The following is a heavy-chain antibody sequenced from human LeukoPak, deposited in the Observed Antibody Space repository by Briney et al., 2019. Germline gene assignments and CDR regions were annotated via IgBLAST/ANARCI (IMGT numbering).Heavy chain of an antibody. V-gene: IGHV3-23*01. Sequence: PGGSLRLSCAASGLTFSSYGLSWVRQAPGKGLEWVSGISPSGDRTYYADSVKGRFTISRDNSKNTLYLQMNSLRAEDTAVYYCGKDKGWIQLWFSWGQGTLVTVSS. CDR3: GKDKGWIQLWFS. J-gene: IGHJ4*02. D-gene: IGHD5-18*01. CDR1: GLTFSSYG. CDR2: ISPSGDRT.